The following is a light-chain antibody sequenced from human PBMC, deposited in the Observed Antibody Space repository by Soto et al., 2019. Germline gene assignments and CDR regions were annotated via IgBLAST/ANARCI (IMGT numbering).Light chain of an antibody. Sequence: QAVVTQPASVSGSPGQSVTISCTGTSSDVGGYNYVSWYQQHPGKVPKLMIYDVSDRPSGVSNRFSGSKSGNTASLTISGLQAEDEADYYCSSFTGSTSYVFGSGTKVTVL. CDR1: SSDVGGYNY. CDR2: DVS. V-gene: IGLV2-14*03. J-gene: IGLJ1*01. CDR3: SSFTGSTSYV.